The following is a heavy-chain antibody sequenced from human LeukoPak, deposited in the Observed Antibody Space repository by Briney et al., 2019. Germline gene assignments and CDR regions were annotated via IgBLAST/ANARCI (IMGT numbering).Heavy chain of an antibody. Sequence: SETLSLTCAVYGGSFSGYYWSWIRQPPGKGLEWIGEINHSGSTNYNPSLKSRVTISVDTSKNQFSLKLSSVTAADTAVYYCARGRRGSYYGKCFDYWGQGTLVTVSS. CDR3: ARGRRGSYYGKCFDY. CDR2: INHSGST. D-gene: IGHD1-26*01. CDR1: GGSFSGYY. J-gene: IGHJ4*02. V-gene: IGHV4-34*01.